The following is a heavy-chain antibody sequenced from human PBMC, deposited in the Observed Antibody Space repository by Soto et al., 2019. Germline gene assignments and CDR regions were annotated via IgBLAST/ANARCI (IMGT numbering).Heavy chain of an antibody. D-gene: IGHD6-19*01. CDR2: IYHSGST. Sequence: SAPLSLTCAVSGGSISSSNWCSWVRQPPGKGLEWIGEIYHSGSTNYNPSLKSRVTISVDKSKNQFSLKLSSVTDADTAVYYCERVPGIAVAGGWFDTWGQGTLVTVS. CDR1: GGSISSSNW. CDR3: ERVPGIAVAGGWFDT. V-gene: IGHV4-4*02. J-gene: IGHJ5*02.